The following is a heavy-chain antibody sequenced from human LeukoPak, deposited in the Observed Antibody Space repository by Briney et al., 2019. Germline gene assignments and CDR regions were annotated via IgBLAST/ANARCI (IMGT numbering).Heavy chain of an antibody. D-gene: IGHD5-18*01. J-gene: IGHJ5*02. CDR3: ARVHSYGYFDWFDP. Sequence: SETLSLTCTVSGGSISSYYWSGIRQPPGKGLEWIGYIYYSGSTNYNPSLKSRVTISVDTSKNQFSLKLSSVTAADTAVYYCARVHSYGYFDWFDPWGQGTLVTVSS. CDR1: GGSISSYY. V-gene: IGHV4-59*01. CDR2: IYYSGST.